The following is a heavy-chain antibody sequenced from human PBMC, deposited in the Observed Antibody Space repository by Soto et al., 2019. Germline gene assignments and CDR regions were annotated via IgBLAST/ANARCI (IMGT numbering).Heavy chain of an antibody. J-gene: IGHJ4*01. CDR2: IRPDGSEK. CDR1: ECTFIGFG. Sequence: GLLRDSWTVFECTFIGFGVSRVRKHPVRGLEGGAYIRPDGSEKYYVDFVKGRFTIPRDNAEKSLYLQMNSQRGEDTAVYFCARVAYSNGWIFDYWGQGTLVT. V-gene: IGHV3-7*01. D-gene: IGHD6-19*01. CDR3: ARVAYSNGWIFDY.